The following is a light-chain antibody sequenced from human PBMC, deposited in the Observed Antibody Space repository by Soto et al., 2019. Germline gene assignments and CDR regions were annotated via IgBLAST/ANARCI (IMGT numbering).Light chain of an antibody. Sequence: EIVMTQSPATLSVSPGESATLSCRASQSVSSKLAWYQQKPGQAPRLLIYGASTRATGIPARYSGSGSGTEFNLTISGLQSEDFAVYYCQQYNDWYTFGQGTKLEIK. J-gene: IGKJ2*01. V-gene: IGKV3-15*01. CDR3: QQYNDWYT. CDR2: GAS. CDR1: QSVSSK.